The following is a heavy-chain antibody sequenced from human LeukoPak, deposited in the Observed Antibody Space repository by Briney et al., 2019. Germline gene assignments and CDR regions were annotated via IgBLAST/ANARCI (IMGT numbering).Heavy chain of an antibody. CDR1: GFTFSSYA. J-gene: IGHJ2*01. V-gene: IGHV3-23*01. Sequence: GGSLRLSCAASGFTFSSYAMSWVRQAPGKGLEWVSAISGSGGSTYYADSVKGRFTISRDNSKNTLYLQMNSLRAEDTAVYYCAALVGASLGPYWYFDLWGRGTLVTVSS. CDR2: ISGSGGST. D-gene: IGHD1-26*01. CDR3: AALVGASLGPYWYFDL.